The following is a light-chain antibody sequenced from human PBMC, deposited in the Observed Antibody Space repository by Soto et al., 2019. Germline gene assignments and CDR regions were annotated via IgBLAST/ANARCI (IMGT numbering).Light chain of an antibody. CDR3: QQYDSSPRT. V-gene: IGKV3-15*01. CDR1: QSVRSN. Sequence: EIVMTQSPATLSVSPGEWATLSCRASQSVRSNLAWYQQRPGQAPRLLIYAASTRATGIPARFSGSGSGTDFSLTISRLEPEDFAVYYCQQYDSSPRTFGQGTKVDIK. J-gene: IGKJ1*01. CDR2: AAS.